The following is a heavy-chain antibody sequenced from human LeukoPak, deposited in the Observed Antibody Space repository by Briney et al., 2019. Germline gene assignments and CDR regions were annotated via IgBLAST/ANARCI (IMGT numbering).Heavy chain of an antibody. Sequence: SETLSLTCAVYGGSFSGYYWSWIRQPPGKGLDWIGEINHSGSTNYNPSLKSRVTISVDTSKNQFSLKLSSVTAADTAVYYCARGSLGAGTMVRGVLDYWGQGTLVTVSS. CDR2: INHSGST. CDR3: ARGSLGAGTMVRGVLDY. J-gene: IGHJ4*02. D-gene: IGHD3-10*01. V-gene: IGHV4-34*01. CDR1: GGSFSGYY.